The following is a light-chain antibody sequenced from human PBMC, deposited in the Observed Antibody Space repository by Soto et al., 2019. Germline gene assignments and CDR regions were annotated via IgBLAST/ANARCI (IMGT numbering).Light chain of an antibody. V-gene: IGKV3-15*01. Sequence: EIVMTQSPATLSVSPGERDTLSCRASQSVSSNLAWYQQKPGQAPRLLMYSASTRATGIPARFSGSGSGTEFTLTISSLQSEDFAVYYCQQYNNWPPYTFGQGTKRAIK. CDR2: SAS. CDR1: QSVSSN. CDR3: QQYNNWPPYT. J-gene: IGKJ2*01.